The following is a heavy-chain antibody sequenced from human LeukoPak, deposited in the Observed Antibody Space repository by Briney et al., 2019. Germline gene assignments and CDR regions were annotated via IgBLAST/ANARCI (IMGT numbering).Heavy chain of an antibody. Sequence: PGGSLRLSCAASGFTFSSYAISWVRQAPGKGLEWVSAISGSCSATYYADSVKGRFTISRDNFKNKLYLQINSLRAEDTAVYYCAKDGPFGGVIVPTGSFDYWGQGTLVTVSS. CDR2: ISGSCSAT. D-gene: IGHD3-16*02. V-gene: IGHV3-23*01. J-gene: IGHJ4*02. CDR1: GFTFSSYA. CDR3: AKDGPFGGVIVPTGSFDY.